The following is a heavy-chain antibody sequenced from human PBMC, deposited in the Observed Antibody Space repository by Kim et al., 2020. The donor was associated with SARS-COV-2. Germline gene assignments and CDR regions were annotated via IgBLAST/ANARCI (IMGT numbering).Heavy chain of an antibody. D-gene: IGHD2-15*01. V-gene: IGHV3-48*02. CDR3: VRDRWWGAFDI. CDR2: ITKTSSVI. Sequence: GGSLRLSCATSGFTFSAYDMNWVRQAPGKGLEWLSFITKTSSVIYYADSVRGRFTTSRDNGKNSLYLQMNSLTDEDTAVYFCVRDRWWGAFDIWGQGTLVTVSS. J-gene: IGHJ3*02. CDR1: GFTFSAYD.